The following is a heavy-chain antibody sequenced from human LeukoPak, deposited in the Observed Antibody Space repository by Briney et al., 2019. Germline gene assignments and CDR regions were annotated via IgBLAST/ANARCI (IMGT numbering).Heavy chain of an antibody. CDR3: ARSRAVAGKGFDY. CDR2: IYSGGST. V-gene: IGHV3-53*01. D-gene: IGHD6-19*01. Sequence: GGSLRLSCAASGFTVSSNYMSWVRQAPGKGLEWVSVIYSGGSTYYADSVKGRFTISRDNSKNTLYLQMNSLRAGDTAVYYCARSRAVAGKGFDYWGQGTLVTVSS. CDR1: GFTVSSNY. J-gene: IGHJ4*02.